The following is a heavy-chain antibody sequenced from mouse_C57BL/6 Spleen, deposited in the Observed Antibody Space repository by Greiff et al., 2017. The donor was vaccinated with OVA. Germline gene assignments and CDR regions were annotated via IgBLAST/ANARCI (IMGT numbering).Heavy chain of an antibody. CDR3: AKGVSYYLDY. CDR1: GYAFSSYW. CDR2: IYPGDGDT. D-gene: IGHD6-2*01. V-gene: IGHV1-80*01. J-gene: IGHJ2*01. Sequence: VQLVESGAELVKPGASVKISCKASGYAFSSYWMNWVKQRPGKGLEWIGQIYPGDGDTNYNGKLKGKATLTADKSSSTAYMQLSSLTSEDSAVYFCAKGVSYYLDYWGQGTTLTVSS.